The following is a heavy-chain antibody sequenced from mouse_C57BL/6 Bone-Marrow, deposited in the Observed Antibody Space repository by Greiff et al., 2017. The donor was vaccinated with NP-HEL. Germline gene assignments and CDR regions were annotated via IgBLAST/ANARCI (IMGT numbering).Heavy chain of an antibody. V-gene: IGHV1-9*01. Sequence: VQGVESGAELMKPGASVKLSCKATGYTFTGYWIEWVKQRPGHGLEWIGEILPGSGSKNYNEKFKGKATFTADTSSNTAYMQLSSLTTEDSAIYYCARSGDYDGFAYWGQGTLVTVSA. CDR3: ARSGDYDGFAY. CDR1: GYTFTGYW. D-gene: IGHD2-4*01. J-gene: IGHJ3*01. CDR2: ILPGSGSK.